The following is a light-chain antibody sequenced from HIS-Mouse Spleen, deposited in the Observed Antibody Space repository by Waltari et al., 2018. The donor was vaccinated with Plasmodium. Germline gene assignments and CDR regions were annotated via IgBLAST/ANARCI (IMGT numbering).Light chain of an antibody. CDR3: QAWDSSTVV. CDR1: KLGDKY. V-gene: IGLV3-1*01. Sequence: SYELTQPPSVSVSPGQPASITCSGDKLGDKYACWYQQKPGQSPVLVIYQDSKRPSGSPERFSGSNPGNTATLTISGTQAMDEADYYCQAWDSSTVVFGGGTKLTVL. CDR2: QDS. J-gene: IGLJ2*01.